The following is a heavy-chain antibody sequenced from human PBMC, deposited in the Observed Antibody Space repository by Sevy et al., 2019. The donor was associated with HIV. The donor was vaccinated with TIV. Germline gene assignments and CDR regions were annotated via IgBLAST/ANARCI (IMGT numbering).Heavy chain of an antibody. D-gene: IGHD2-2*01. Sequence: GGSLRLSCTVSEFTFGHYTMSWVRQAPGKGLEWVGFIRSNSYGGTTKYAASVKGRFTISRDDFKNNAYLKMNSLKPDDTVVYYCVRDQDITLEPAGRSAMDVWGQGTMVTVSS. V-gene: IGHV3-49*04. CDR1: EFTFGHYT. CDR2: IRSNSYGGTT. CDR3: VRDQDITLEPAGRSAMDV. J-gene: IGHJ6*02.